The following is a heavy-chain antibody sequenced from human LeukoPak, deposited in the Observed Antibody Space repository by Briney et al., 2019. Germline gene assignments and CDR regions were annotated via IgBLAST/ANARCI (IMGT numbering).Heavy chain of an antibody. D-gene: IGHD2/OR15-2a*01. V-gene: IGHV1-2*04. CDR1: GYTFTSYA. Sequence: GASVKVSCKASGYTFTSYAMNWVRQAPGQGLGWMGWIIPNTGGTNYAQKFQDWVTMSSDTSISAAYMELSSLRSDDTAVYYCARGSPSYAQWHFDLWGRGTLVTVSS. CDR3: ARGSPSYAQWHFDL. CDR2: IIPNTGGT. J-gene: IGHJ2*01.